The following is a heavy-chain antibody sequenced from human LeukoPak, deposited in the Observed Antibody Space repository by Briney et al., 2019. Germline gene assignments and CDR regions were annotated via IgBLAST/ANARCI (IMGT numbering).Heavy chain of an antibody. D-gene: IGHD6-19*01. CDR1: GFMFSTYG. Sequence: GGSLRLSCAASGFMFSTYGMHWVRQAPGKGLEWVAVMSYDEKNESYADSVRGRFTISRDNSKNTLYLQMNSLRAEDTAVYYCAREPNSGWPYYYYGMDVWGQGTTVTVSS. J-gene: IGHJ6*02. CDR3: AREPNSGWPYYYYGMDV. CDR2: MSYDEKNE. V-gene: IGHV3-30*03.